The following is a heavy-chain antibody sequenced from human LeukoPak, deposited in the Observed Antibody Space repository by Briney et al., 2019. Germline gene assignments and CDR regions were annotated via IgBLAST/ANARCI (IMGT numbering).Heavy chain of an antibody. CDR3: ARDALDIVVVLAASHFDY. J-gene: IGHJ4*02. CDR2: ISYDGSNK. Sequence: PRRSLRLSCAASGFTFSSYAMHWVRQAPGNGLEWVAVISYDGSNKYYADSVKDRFTISRDNSKNTLYLQMNSLRAEDTAVYYCARDALDIVVVLAASHFDYWGQGTLVTVSS. V-gene: IGHV3-30*04. CDR1: GFTFSSYA. D-gene: IGHD2-15*01.